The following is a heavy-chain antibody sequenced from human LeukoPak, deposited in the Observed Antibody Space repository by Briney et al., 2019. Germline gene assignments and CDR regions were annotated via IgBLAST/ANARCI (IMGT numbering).Heavy chain of an antibody. CDR1: GFTFSSSA. V-gene: IGHV3-23*01. CDR2: ITTSGGST. CDR3: AKDRHLAI. Sequence: GGSLSLSCAASGFTFSSSAMIWVRQAPGKGLEWVSTITTSGGSTSFADSVKGRFTISRDNSKNTLYLQMNSLGAEDTAIYYCAKDRHLAIWGQGTMVTVSS. J-gene: IGHJ3*02.